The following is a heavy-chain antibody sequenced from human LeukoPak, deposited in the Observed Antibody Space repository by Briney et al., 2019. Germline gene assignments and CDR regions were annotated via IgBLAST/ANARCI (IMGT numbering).Heavy chain of an antibody. J-gene: IGHJ6*02. D-gene: IGHD6-13*01. CDR2: IYTSGST. V-gene: IGHV4-4*07. CDR1: GGSISGYY. CDR3: AREYSISWYPFSPYYYYGMDV. Sequence: PSETLSLTCTVSGGSISGYYWSWIRQPAGKGLEWIGRIYTSGSTNYNPSLKSRVTMSVDTSKNQFSLKLSSVTAADTAVYYCAREYSISWYPFSPYYYYGMDVWGQGTTVTVSS.